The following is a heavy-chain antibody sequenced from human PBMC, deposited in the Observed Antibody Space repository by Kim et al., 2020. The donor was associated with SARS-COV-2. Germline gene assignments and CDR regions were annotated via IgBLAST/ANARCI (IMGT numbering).Heavy chain of an antibody. V-gene: IGHV3-30*04. CDR1: GFTFSSYA. Sequence: GGSLRLSCAASGFTFSSYAMHWVRQAPGKGLEWVAVISYYGSNKYYADSVKGRFTISRDNSKNTLYLQMNSLRAEDTAVYYCAKAESSGWSYYFDYWGQGTLVTVSS. D-gene: IGHD6-19*01. CDR3: AKAESSGWSYYFDY. J-gene: IGHJ4*02. CDR2: ISYYGSNK.